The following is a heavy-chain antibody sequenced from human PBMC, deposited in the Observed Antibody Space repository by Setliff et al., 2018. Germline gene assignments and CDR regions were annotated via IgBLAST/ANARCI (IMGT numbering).Heavy chain of an antibody. CDR1: GASTNNHY. D-gene: IGHD2-15*01. Sequence: SETLSLTCTVSGASTNNHYWAWIRQPPGKGLEWIGYVSHSGSTDYNPSLRSRVTVSVDTSRIHFSLKLRSVTAADTAVYYCARAPGRQDYHYMELWGKGTTVTVSS. CDR2: VSHSGST. J-gene: IGHJ6*03. V-gene: IGHV4-59*11. CDR3: ARAPGRQDYHYMEL.